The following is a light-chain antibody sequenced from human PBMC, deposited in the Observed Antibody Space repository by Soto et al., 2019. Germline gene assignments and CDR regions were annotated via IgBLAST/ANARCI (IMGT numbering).Light chain of an antibody. CDR1: QSVSSN. CDR3: QQYNNSPRT. V-gene: IGKV3-15*01. J-gene: IGKJ1*01. Sequence: EIVMTQSPATLSVSPGERATLSCRASQSVSSNLAWYQQKPGQAPRLLIYGASTRATGIPARFSGSGSGTEFTLTISSLQSEDFAVYYCQQYNNSPRTFGQGPKVDIK. CDR2: GAS.